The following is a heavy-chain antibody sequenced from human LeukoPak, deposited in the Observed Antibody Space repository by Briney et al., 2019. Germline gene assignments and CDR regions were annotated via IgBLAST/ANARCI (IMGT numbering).Heavy chain of an antibody. CDR1: GGSISSYY. Sequence: SETLSLTCTVSGGSISSYYWSWIRQPPGKGLEWIGYIYYSGSTNYNPSLKSRVTISVDTSKNQFSLKLSSVTAADTAVYYCARGIAAAGTPYGMDVWGQGTTVTASS. D-gene: IGHD6-13*01. J-gene: IGHJ6*02. V-gene: IGHV4-59*01. CDR3: ARGIAAAGTPYGMDV. CDR2: IYYSGST.